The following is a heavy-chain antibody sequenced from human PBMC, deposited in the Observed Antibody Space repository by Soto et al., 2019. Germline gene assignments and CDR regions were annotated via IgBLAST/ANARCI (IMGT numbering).Heavy chain of an antibody. CDR2: LSTTGATT. D-gene: IGHD3-22*01. CDR1: GFTFNNYA. J-gene: IGHJ2*01. Sequence: PGGSLTLSCAPSGFTFNNYAMSWVRQVPGKGLEWVSGLSTTGATTYSADSVKGRFYISRDNSKNMLYLQMNSLRAEDTAVYYCTKDLSSGSYWYFALWGRGTLVTVSS. CDR3: TKDLSSGSYWYFAL. V-gene: IGHV3-23*01.